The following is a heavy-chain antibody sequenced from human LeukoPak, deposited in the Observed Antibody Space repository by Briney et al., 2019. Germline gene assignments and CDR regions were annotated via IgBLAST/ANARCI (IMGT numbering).Heavy chain of an antibody. J-gene: IGHJ5*02. Sequence: SETLSLTCAVYGGSFSGYYWSWIRQPPGKGLEWIGEINHSGSTNHNPSLKSRVTISVDTSKNQFSLKLSSVTAADTAVYYCARGTPIVVVVAALRRGWFDPWGQGTLVTVSS. V-gene: IGHV4-34*01. CDR1: GGSFSGYY. D-gene: IGHD2-15*01. CDR3: ARGTPIVVVVAALRRGWFDP. CDR2: INHSGST.